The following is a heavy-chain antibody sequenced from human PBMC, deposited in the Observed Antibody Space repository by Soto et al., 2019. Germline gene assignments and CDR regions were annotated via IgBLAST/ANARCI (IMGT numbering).Heavy chain of an antibody. CDR1: GFTFNSYG. J-gene: IGHJ6*02. CDR2: ISYDSTKT. D-gene: IGHD1-26*01. Sequence: PGGSLRLSCAASGFTFNSYGMHWVRQGPGNGLECVAFISYDSTKTYYADSVKGRFTISRDNSNSALYVQMNSLTGEDTAVYYCARTRSAWSDFHYYSLDVWGQGTTVTVYS. CDR3: ARTRSAWSDFHYYSLDV. V-gene: IGHV3-30*03.